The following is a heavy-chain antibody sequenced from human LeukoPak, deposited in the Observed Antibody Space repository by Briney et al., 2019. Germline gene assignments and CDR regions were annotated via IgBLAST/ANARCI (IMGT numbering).Heavy chain of an antibody. Sequence: GGSLRLSCAASGFTFGHYAMNWVRRAPGKGLEWVSTITGNGATTYYADSVKGRFTISRDNSKNTLYLQMDSLRAEDTAAYYCAKRCGGDCQGDLDYWGQGTLVTVSS. CDR3: AKRCGGDCQGDLDY. J-gene: IGHJ4*02. D-gene: IGHD2-21*02. CDR2: ITGNGATT. V-gene: IGHV3-23*01. CDR1: GFTFGHYA.